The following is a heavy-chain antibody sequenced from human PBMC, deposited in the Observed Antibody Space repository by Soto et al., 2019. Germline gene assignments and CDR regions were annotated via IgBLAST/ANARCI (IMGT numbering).Heavy chain of an antibody. D-gene: IGHD3-10*01. Sequence: QVQLQESGPGLVKPSETLSLSCTVSGGSINSYYWSWIWQSPGKRMEWIGYVHHSWGSSYNPSLQSRVAISLDTSKSQFSLKVTSVTATDTAVYYCARQGFGPLHGLVDVWGQGTTVTVSS. CDR1: GGSINSYY. J-gene: IGHJ6*02. V-gene: IGHV4-59*08. CDR2: VHHSWGS. CDR3: ARQGFGPLHGLVDV.